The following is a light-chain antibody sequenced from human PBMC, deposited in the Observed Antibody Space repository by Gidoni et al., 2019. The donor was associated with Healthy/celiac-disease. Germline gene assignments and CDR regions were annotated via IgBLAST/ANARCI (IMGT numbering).Light chain of an antibody. CDR1: QSISSY. J-gene: IGKJ4*01. CDR3: QQSYSTPLLT. V-gene: IGKV1-39*01. Sequence: DLQMTRSPSSLSASVGDRVTITCRASQSISSYLNWYQQKPGKAPKLLIYAASSLQSGVPSRFSGSGAGTDFTLTISSLQPEDFATDYCQQSYSTPLLTFGGXTKVEIK. CDR2: AAS.